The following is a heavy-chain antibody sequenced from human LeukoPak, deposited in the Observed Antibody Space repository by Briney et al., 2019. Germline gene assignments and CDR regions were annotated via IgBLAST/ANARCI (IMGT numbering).Heavy chain of an antibody. CDR2: IKQDGSEK. CDR3: ARSYMDV. J-gene: IGHJ6*03. Sequence: GGSLRLSCAASGFTFSNAWMSWVRQAPGKGLEWVANIKQDGSEKYYVDSVKGRFSISRDNAKNSLYLQMNSLRAEDTAVYYCARSYMDVWGKGTTVTVSS. V-gene: IGHV3-7*01. CDR1: GFTFSNAW.